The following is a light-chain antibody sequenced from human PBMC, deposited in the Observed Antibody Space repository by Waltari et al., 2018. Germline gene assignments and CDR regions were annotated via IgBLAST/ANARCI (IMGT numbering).Light chain of an antibody. Sequence: QSALTQPPSASGSPGQSVTISCTRTSSHYVSWFQRHPGKAPKLMIYEVSKRPSGVPDRFSASKSGNTASLTVSGLQADDEAHYYCSSYADNTLVFGGGTKLTVL. CDR3: SSYADNTLV. V-gene: IGLV2-8*01. CDR2: EVS. CDR1: SSHY. J-gene: IGLJ3*02.